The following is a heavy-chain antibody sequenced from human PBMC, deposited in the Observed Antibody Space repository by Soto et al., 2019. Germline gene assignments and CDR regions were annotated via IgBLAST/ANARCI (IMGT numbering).Heavy chain of an antibody. Sequence: SETLSLTCTVSGGSISSYYWSWIRQSAGKGLEWLGRFYTTGTPNYNPSLKSRVSMSTDTSKNQLSLRLTSVTAADTGVYYCARAGNQYGVDVWGQGTTVTVSS. CDR2: FYTTGTP. V-gene: IGHV4-4*07. CDR1: GGSISSYY. D-gene: IGHD3-10*01. CDR3: ARAGNQYGVDV. J-gene: IGHJ6*02.